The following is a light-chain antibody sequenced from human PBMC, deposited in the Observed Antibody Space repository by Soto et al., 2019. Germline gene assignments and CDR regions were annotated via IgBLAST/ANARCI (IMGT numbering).Light chain of an antibody. CDR2: YAS. J-gene: IGKJ3*01. CDR1: QGISNY. CDR3: QKSNSAPFT. V-gene: IGKV1-27*01. Sequence: DIQMTQSPSSLSASVGDRVTITCRASQGISNYLAWYQQKPGQAPKLLIYYASTLQSGVPSRFSGSGSGTDFTLTISILQPEDVATYYCQKSNSAPFTFGPGTKVDIK.